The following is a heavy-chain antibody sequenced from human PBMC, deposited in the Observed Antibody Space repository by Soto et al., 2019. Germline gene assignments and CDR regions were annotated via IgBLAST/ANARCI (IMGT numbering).Heavy chain of an antibody. Sequence: PSETLSLTCTVSGDSISSGGYYWSWIRQHPGKGLEWIGYIYYSGSTYYNPSLKSRVTISVDTSKNQFSLKLSSVTAADTAVYYCARDEPYGDYSGFWGQGTLVTVSS. D-gene: IGHD4-17*01. V-gene: IGHV4-31*03. J-gene: IGHJ4*02. CDR2: IYYSGST. CDR3: ARDEPYGDYSGF. CDR1: GDSISSGGYY.